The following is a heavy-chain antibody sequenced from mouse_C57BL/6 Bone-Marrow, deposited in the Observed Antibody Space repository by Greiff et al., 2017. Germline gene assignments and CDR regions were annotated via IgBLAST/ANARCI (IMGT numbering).Heavy chain of an antibody. CDR1: GYTFTSYW. V-gene: IGHV1-50*01. Sequence: QVQLQQPGAELVKPGASVKLSCKASGYTFTSYWMQWVKQRPGQGLEWIGEIDPSDSYPNYNQKFKGTATLTVHTSSSTAYMQLSSLTSEDSAVYYCASGSDYYVSIYFDYWGQGTTLTVSS. CDR3: ASGSDYYVSIYFDY. CDR2: IDPSDSYP. J-gene: IGHJ2*01. D-gene: IGHD1-1*01.